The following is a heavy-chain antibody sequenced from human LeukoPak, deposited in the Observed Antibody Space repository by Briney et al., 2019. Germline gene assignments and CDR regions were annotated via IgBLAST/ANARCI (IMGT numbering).Heavy chain of an antibody. V-gene: IGHV3-30*18. CDR2: ISYDGSNK. CDR3: AKDRWYTAMGLFDY. CDR1: GFTFSSYG. D-gene: IGHD5-18*01. Sequence: QPGRSLRLSCAASGFTFSSYGMHWVRQAPGRGLEWVAVISYDGSNKYYADSVKGRFTISRDNSKNTLYLQMNSLRAEDTAVYYCAKDRWYTAMGLFDYWGQGTLVTVS. J-gene: IGHJ4*02.